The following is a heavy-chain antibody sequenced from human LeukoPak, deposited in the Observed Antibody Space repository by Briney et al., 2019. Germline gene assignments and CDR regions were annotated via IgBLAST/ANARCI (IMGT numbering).Heavy chain of an antibody. Sequence: SEPLSLTCTVSGGSISSYYWSWIRQPAGKGLEWIGRIYTSGSTNYNPSLKSRVTMSVDTSKNQFSLNLSSVTAADTAVYYCATTLKFGDFGFYFDYWGQGTLVTVSS. J-gene: IGHJ4*02. CDR1: GGSISSYY. CDR2: IYTSGST. D-gene: IGHD4-17*01. CDR3: ATTLKFGDFGFYFDY. V-gene: IGHV4-4*07.